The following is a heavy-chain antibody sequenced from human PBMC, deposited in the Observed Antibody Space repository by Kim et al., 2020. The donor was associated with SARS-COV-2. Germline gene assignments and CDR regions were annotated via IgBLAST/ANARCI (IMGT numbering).Heavy chain of an antibody. V-gene: IGHV4-59*09. Sequence: PKSRVPISVDTSKNQCSLKLSSVTAADTAVYYCARGGITIFGVVNAIDYWGQGTLVTVSS. D-gene: IGHD3-3*01. CDR3: ARGGITIFGVVNAIDY. J-gene: IGHJ4*02.